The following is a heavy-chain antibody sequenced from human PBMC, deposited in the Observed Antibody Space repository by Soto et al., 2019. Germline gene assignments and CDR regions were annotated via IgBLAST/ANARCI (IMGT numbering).Heavy chain of an antibody. D-gene: IGHD5-12*01. CDR3: ARDLIRGYSGYDPQDY. CDR1: GFTFSSYS. Sequence: GGSLRLSCAASGFTFSSYSMNWVRQAPGKGLEWVSSISSSSSYIYYADSVKGRFTISRDNAKNSLYLQMNSLRAEDTAVYYCARDLIRGYSGYDPQDYWGQGTLVTVS. J-gene: IGHJ4*02. CDR2: ISSSSSYI. V-gene: IGHV3-21*01.